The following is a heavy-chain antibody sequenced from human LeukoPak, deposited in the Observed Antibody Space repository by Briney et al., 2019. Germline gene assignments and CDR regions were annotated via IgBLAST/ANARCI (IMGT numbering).Heavy chain of an antibody. V-gene: IGHV3-7*01. CDR1: GFTFSSYW. CDR2: IKQDGSEK. Sequence: GGSLRLSCAASGFTFSSYWMSWVLQAPGKGLEWVANIKQDGSEKYYVDSVKGRFTISRDDAKNSLYLQMNSLRAEDTAVYYCARVGPRNNWFDPWGQGTLVTVSS. J-gene: IGHJ5*02. CDR3: ARVGPRNNWFDP.